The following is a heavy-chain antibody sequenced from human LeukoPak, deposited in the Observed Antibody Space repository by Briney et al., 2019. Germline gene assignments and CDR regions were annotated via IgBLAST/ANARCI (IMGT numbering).Heavy chain of an antibody. CDR1: GFTFDDYA. J-gene: IGHJ4*02. Sequence: GGSLRLSCAASGFTFDDYAMHWVRQAPGKGLEWVSYISSSSSPIYYADSVKGRFTISRDNAMNSLYLQMNSLRAEDTAVYYCAILESGLELPGVWGQGTLVTVSS. D-gene: IGHD1-7*01. V-gene: IGHV3-48*04. CDR2: ISSSSSPI. CDR3: AILESGLELPGV.